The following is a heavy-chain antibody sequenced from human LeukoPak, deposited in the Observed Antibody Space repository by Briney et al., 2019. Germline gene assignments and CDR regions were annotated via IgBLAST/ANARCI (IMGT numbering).Heavy chain of an antibody. CDR1: GYTLSDYY. Sequence: ASVKVSCKASGYTLSDYYMHWVRQAPGQGLEWMGWINPKSGGTNYAQNFQGRVTMTRDTSINTAYMELSTLRSDDTAVYYCAAAAVAGRDYWGQGTLVTVSS. CDR3: AAAAVAGRDY. V-gene: IGHV1-2*02. D-gene: IGHD6-19*01. CDR2: INPKSGGT. J-gene: IGHJ4*02.